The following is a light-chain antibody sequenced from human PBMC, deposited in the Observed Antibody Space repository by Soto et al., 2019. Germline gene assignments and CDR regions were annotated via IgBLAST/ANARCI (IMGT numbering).Light chain of an antibody. CDR2: DAS. Sequence: EIVLPQSAATLPLSPGPRATLSGRASQSVGSYLAWYQHKPGQAPRLIXSDASNRATGIPARFSGSGSETDLTLTISSLETEDSAVYYCQQRSNWPSLTFGGGTNVDIK. CDR1: QSVGSY. V-gene: IGKV3-11*01. CDR3: QQRSNWPSLT. J-gene: IGKJ4*01.